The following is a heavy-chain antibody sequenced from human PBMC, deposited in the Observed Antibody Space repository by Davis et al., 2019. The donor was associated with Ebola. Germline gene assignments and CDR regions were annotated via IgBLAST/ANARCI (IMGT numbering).Heavy chain of an antibody. D-gene: IGHD3-16*01. CDR1: VDSLPLGG. CDR3: TRGWLRGGMDV. CDR2: TYYNSKWYN. V-gene: IGHV6-1*01. J-gene: IGHJ6*02. Sequence: HPQTLSLTCAISVDSLPLGGWSWISQSPSRGLEWLGRTYYNSKWYNDYAVSVKSRITINPDTSKNQFSLQLNSVTPEDTALYYCTRGWLRGGMDVWGEGTTVTV.